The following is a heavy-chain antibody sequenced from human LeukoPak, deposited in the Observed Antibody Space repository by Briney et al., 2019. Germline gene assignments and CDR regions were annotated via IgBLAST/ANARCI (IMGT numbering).Heavy chain of an antibody. Sequence: SVKVSCKASGGTFSSYAISWVRQAPGQGLEWMGRIIPILGIANYAQKFQGRVTITADKSTSTAYMELSSLRSEDTAVYCCARDIPLLTMIVVVPEYFQHWGQGTLVTVSS. J-gene: IGHJ1*01. V-gene: IGHV1-69*04. D-gene: IGHD3-22*01. CDR2: IIPILGIA. CDR1: GGTFSSYA. CDR3: ARDIPLLTMIVVVPEYFQH.